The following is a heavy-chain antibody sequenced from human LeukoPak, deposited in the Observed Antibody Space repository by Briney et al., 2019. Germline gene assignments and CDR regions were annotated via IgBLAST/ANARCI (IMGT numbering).Heavy chain of an antibody. CDR2: INPNSAGT. CDR1: GGTFSSYA. J-gene: IGHJ4*02. V-gene: IGHV1-2*02. Sequence: ASVKVSCKASGGTFSSYAISWVRQAPGQMPEWVGWINPNSAGTNYAQKFQGRVTVTRDTSISTTFMELSGLRSDDAAVYYRARGLGDFDGDGHTNPFDYWGQGTLVTVSS. D-gene: IGHD2-21*01. CDR3: ARGLGDFDGDGHTNPFDY.